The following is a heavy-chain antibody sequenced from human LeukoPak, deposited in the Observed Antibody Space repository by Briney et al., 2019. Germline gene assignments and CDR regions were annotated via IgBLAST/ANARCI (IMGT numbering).Heavy chain of an antibody. CDR3: ARDRAGGAYYYDSSGYYY. Sequence: PGGSLRLSCAASGFTFSSYSMNWVRQAPGEGLEWVSYISSSGNTIYYADSVKGRFTISRDNAKDSLYLQMNSLRAEDTAVYYCARDRAGGAYYYDSSGYYYWGQGTLVTVSS. V-gene: IGHV3-48*01. D-gene: IGHD3-22*01. CDR2: ISSSGNTI. CDR1: GFTFSSYS. J-gene: IGHJ4*02.